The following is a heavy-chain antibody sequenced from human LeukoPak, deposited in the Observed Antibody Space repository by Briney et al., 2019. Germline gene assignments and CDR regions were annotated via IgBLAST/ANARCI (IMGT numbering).Heavy chain of an antibody. D-gene: IGHD6-6*01. CDR1: GGSFSGYY. CDR3: ARAAAAPLGDGMDV. CDR2: INHSGST. J-gene: IGHJ6*02. Sequence: PSETLSLTCAVYGGSFSGYYWSWIRQPPGKGLEWIGEINHSGSTYYNPSLKSRVTISVDTSKNQFSLKLSSVTAADTAVYYCARAAAAPLGDGMDVWGQGTTVTVSS. V-gene: IGHV4-34*09.